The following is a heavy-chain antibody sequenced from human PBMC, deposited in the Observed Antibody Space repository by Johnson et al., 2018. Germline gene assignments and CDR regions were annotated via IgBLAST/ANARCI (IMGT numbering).Heavy chain of an antibody. CDR2: VDHEGTGT. D-gene: IGHD2-2*01. CDR1: GFIFRDFF. J-gene: IGHJ1*01. CDR3: ARDGRSCTHNAEYLQH. V-gene: IGHV3-74*03. Sequence: VQLQESGGGLVQPGWSLRLSCAASGFIFRDFFMHWVRQVPGKGLMWVSHVDHEGTGTKYADSVKGRFTISRDKAKNTVYLQMNSLRAEDTAVYYCARDGRSCTHNAEYLQHWGQGTPVTVSS.